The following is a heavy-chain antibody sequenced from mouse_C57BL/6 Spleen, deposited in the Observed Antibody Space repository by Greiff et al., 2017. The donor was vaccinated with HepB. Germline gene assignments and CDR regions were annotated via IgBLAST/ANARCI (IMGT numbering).Heavy chain of an antibody. CDR2: IYPGDGDT. CDR3: ARSEGVAY. CDR1: GYAFSSSW. Sequence: VQLQQSGPELVKPGASVKISCKASGYAFSSSWMNWVKQRPGKGLEWIGRIYPGDGDTNYNGKFKGKATLTADKSSSTAYMQLSSLTSEDSAVYFCARSEGVAYWGQGTLVTVSA. V-gene: IGHV1-82*01. J-gene: IGHJ3*01.